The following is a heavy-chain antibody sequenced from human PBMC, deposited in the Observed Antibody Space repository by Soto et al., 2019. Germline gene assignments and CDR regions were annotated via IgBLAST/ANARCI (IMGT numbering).Heavy chain of an antibody. Sequence: VHLLESGGGVVQPGGSLRLSCVASGFNFKKFAMSWVRQAPGEGLEWVSGISCCGGSTSYADSVKGRFSIARDDSTNTLSLQMNNLRVEDTAQYYCAKAAGEQWLLPHLDKWGQGTLVTVS. CDR1: GFNFKKFA. V-gene: IGHV3-23*01. J-gene: IGHJ4*02. CDR3: AKAAGEQWLLPHLDK. D-gene: IGHD6-19*01. CDR2: ISCCGGST.